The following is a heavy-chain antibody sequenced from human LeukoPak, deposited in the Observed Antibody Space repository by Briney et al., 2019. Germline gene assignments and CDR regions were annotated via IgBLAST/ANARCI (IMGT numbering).Heavy chain of an antibody. CDR1: GYSFTNYW. D-gene: IGHD3-22*01. CDR3: ARLGDRSGYPPAYIDY. V-gene: IGHV5-10-1*01. CDR2: IDPSDSYS. J-gene: IGHJ4*02. Sequence: KPGESLRISCQGSGYSFTNYWITWVRQMPGKGLEWMGRIDPSDSYSNYSPSFQGHVTISSDKSISTAYLQWSSLKASDTAIYYCARLGDRSGYPPAYIDYWGQGTQVIVSS.